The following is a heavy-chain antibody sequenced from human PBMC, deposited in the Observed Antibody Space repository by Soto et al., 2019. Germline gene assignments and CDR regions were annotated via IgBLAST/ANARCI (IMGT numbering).Heavy chain of an antibody. Sequence: SETLSLTCTVSGGSISSSSYYWGWIRQPPGKGLEWIGSIYYSGSTYYNPSLKSRVTISVDTSKNQFSLKLSSVTAADTAVYYCATIHTHLDYWGQGTLVTVSS. CDR2: IYYSGST. J-gene: IGHJ4*02. CDR3: ATIHTHLDY. V-gene: IGHV4-39*01. D-gene: IGHD5-18*01. CDR1: GGSISSSSYY.